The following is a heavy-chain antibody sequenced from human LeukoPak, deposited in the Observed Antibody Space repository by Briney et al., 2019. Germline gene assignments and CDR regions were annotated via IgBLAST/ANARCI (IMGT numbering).Heavy chain of an antibody. J-gene: IGHJ4*02. V-gene: IGHV3-74*01. CDR3: ARELAAGI. Sequence: GVSLRLSCAASGFTFSSYWMHWVRQAPGKGLVWVSRINGDGSSTNYADSVKGRFTISRDNAENTLYLQMSSLRAEDTAVYYCARELAAGIWGQGTLVTVSS. CDR2: INGDGSST. D-gene: IGHD6-19*01. CDR1: GFTFSSYW.